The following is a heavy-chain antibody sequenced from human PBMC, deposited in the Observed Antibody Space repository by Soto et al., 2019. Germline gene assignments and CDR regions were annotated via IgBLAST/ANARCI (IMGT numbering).Heavy chain of an antibody. CDR2: IIPIFGTA. CDR3: ATLWVATTEGAFDI. J-gene: IGHJ3*02. Sequence: QVQLVQSGAEVKKPGSSVKVSCKASGGTFSSYAISWVRQAPGQGLEWMGGIIPIFGTAYYAQKFQGRVTITADESPSTAYMELSSLRSEDTAVYYCATLWVATTEGAFDIWGQGTMVTVSS. CDR1: GGTFSSYA. D-gene: IGHD5-12*01. V-gene: IGHV1-69*01.